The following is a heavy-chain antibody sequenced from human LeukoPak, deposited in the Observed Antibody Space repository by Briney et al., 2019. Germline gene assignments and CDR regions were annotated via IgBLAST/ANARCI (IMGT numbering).Heavy chain of an antibody. Sequence: PGGSLRLSCAASGFSFSTYGMHWVRQAPGKGLEWVAFMQYDGSIQDYADPMKGRFTISRDNSRNTLFLEMNSLRVEDTAVYYCASKAAAFYFDYWGQGTLVTVSS. CDR2: MQYDGSIQ. CDR1: GFSFSTYG. J-gene: IGHJ4*02. V-gene: IGHV3-30*02. CDR3: ASKAAAFYFDY. D-gene: IGHD2-2*01.